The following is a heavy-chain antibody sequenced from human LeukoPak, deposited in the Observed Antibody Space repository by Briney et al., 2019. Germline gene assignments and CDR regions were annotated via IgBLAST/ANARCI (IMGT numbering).Heavy chain of an antibody. Sequence: GGSLRLSCVASGFTFSTYAINWIRKAPGKGLEWVSGMSGSGGSTYYADSVKGRFTISRDSSKNTLYLQMNSLRVEDTAVYYCAKNYGNYYYYCGMDVWGQGTTVTVSS. CDR2: MSGSGGST. V-gene: IGHV3-23*01. J-gene: IGHJ6*02. CDR3: AKNYGNYYYYCGMDV. CDR1: GFTFSTYA. D-gene: IGHD4-17*01.